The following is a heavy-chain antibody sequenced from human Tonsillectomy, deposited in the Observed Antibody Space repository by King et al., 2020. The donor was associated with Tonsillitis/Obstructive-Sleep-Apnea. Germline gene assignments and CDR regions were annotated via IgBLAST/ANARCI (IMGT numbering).Heavy chain of an antibody. J-gene: IGHJ4*02. V-gene: IGHV3-33*01. D-gene: IGHD1-20*01. CDR2: IWYDGSNK. Sequence: HVQLVESGGGVVQPGRSLRLSCAASGFTFSSYGMHWVRQAPGKGLEWVAVIWYDGSNKYYADSVKGRFTISRDNSKNTLYLQMNSLRAEDTAVYYCARERDIAGTKVLDDWGKGTLVTVYS. CDR3: ARERDIAGTKVLDD. CDR1: GFTFSSYG.